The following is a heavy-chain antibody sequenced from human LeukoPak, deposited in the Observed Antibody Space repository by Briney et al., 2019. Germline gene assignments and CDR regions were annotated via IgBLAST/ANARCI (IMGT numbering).Heavy chain of an antibody. D-gene: IGHD2-8*01. V-gene: IGHV3-7*05. CDR3: ARYLHDNGAFDS. J-gene: IGHJ5*01. Sequence: GGSLRLSCAASGFTFSTYWMSWGRQAPGKGLEWVANIREDGSDKYYVDSVKGRFTISRDNAKNSLYLQMNNLRAEDTAVCYCARYLHDNGAFDSWGQGTLVTVSS. CDR1: GFTFSTYW. CDR2: IREDGSDK.